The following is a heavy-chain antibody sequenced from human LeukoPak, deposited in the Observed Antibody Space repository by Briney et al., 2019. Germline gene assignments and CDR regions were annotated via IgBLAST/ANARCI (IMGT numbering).Heavy chain of an antibody. CDR3: TKRTPEHSSSWCLDY. CDR2: IDGSGVTT. Sequence: GSLRLSCAASGFTFSSNTMSWVRQAPGRGLAWVSAIDGSGVTTFYADSVKGRFTISRDNSKNTLFLQMNSLRAEDTAIYYCTKRTPEHSSSWCLDYWGQGTLVTVSS. V-gene: IGHV3-23*01. D-gene: IGHD6-13*01. J-gene: IGHJ4*02. CDR1: GFTFSSNT.